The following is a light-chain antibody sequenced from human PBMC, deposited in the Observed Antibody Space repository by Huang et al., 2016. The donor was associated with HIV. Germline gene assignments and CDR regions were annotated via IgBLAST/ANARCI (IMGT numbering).Light chain of an antibody. CDR3: QQFKNYPLT. Sequence: AIQLTQSPSFLSASVGDRVTITCRASQDITDALAWYQPKPGKPPKVLIYDASSLESGLPSRFSGSGSGADFTLTISSLQPEDFATYYCQQFKNYPLTFGGGTKVEVK. V-gene: IGKV1D-13*01. CDR2: DAS. CDR1: QDITDA. J-gene: IGKJ4*01.